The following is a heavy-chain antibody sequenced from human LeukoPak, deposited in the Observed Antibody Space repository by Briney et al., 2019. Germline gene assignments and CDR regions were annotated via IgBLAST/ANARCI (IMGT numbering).Heavy chain of an antibody. CDR2: IYTSGST. CDR3: ARDSKQLVLANLNYYYYYMDV. D-gene: IGHD6-6*01. Sequence: SQTLSLTCTVSGVSISSGSYYWSWIRQPAGKGLEWIGRIYTSGSTNYNPSLKSRVTISVDTSKNQFSLKLSSVTAADTAVYYCARDSKQLVLANLNYYYYYMDVWGKGTTVTVSS. J-gene: IGHJ6*03. V-gene: IGHV4-61*02. CDR1: GVSISSGSYY.